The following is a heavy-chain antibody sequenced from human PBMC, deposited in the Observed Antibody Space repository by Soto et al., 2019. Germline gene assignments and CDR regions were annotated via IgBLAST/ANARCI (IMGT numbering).Heavy chain of an antibody. CDR2: ISAYNGNT. V-gene: IGHV1-18*01. Sequence: QVQLVQSGAEVKKPGASVKVSCKASGYTFTSYGISWVRQSPGQGLEWMGWISAYNGNTNNAQKFQGRVAVTTDTSTSTAYMELMNLRPDDTAVDYCARTSGYSSTDNWFDPWGQGTLVTVSS. CDR1: GYTFTSYG. J-gene: IGHJ5*02. D-gene: IGHD6-13*01. CDR3: ARTSGYSSTDNWFDP.